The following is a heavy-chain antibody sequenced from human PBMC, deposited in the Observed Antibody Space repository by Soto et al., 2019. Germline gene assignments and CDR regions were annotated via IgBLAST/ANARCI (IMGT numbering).Heavy chain of an antibody. V-gene: IGHV3-43*01. J-gene: IGHJ5*01. CDR3: AKEGNGGSSLDS. Sequence: PGGSLRLSGEPSGFKFDDYMMHWVRQAPGKGLEWISLISWDGGRIDYADSIKGRFTVSRDNSKTSLYLHMHSLTSDDTAFYFCAKEGNGGSSLDSWGQGTLVTVSS. CDR2: ISWDGGRI. D-gene: IGHD2-15*01. CDR1: GFKFDDYM.